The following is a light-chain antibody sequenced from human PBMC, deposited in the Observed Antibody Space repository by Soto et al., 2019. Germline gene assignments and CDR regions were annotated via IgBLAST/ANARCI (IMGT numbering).Light chain of an antibody. V-gene: IGKV3-15*01. J-gene: IGKJ2*01. CDR1: ETISGN. CDR2: GAN. CDR3: QQYNNWPST. Sequence: EIVMMQSPGTLSVSPGERATFSCRASETISGNFAWYQQKPGQAPKLLIFGANSRATGVPARFSGSGSVTDYSLTISSPQSEDFPVYYCQQYNNWPSTFGQGTKLEIK.